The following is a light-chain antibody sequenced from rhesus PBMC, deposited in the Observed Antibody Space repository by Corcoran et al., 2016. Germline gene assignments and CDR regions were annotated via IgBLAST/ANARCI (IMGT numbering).Light chain of an antibody. CDR1: QDISNN. CDR2: QAF. Sequence: DIQMTQSPASLSASVGDRVTITCQATQDISNNVAWYQQKPGPVPRFLIYQAFILQSGVPSRFSGNGSWTDFPLTISGLQPEDFATYYCQQGYGTPYSFGQGTKVEIK. CDR3: QQGYGTPYS. J-gene: IGKJ2*01. V-gene: IGKV1-25*01.